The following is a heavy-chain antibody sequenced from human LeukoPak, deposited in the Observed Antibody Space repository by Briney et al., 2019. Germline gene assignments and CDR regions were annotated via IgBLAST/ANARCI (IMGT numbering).Heavy chain of an antibody. V-gene: IGHV3-53*01. CDR1: GFTVSDSY. J-gene: IGHJ6*02. D-gene: IGHD3-16*01. CDR2: IYSDRST. CDR3: ARDPGGAYGMDV. Sequence: GGSLRLSCTASGFTVSDSYMSWVRQAPGKGLEWVSIIYSDRSTYYAASVKGRFTISRDDSKNTLLLQMDSLRAEDTAIYYCARDPGGAYGMDVWGQGTTVTVSS.